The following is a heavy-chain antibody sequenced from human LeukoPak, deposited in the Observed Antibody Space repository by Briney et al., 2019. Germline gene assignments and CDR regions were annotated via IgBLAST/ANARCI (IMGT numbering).Heavy chain of an antibody. J-gene: IGHJ4*02. D-gene: IGHD3-22*01. Sequence: SVTLFCLATTRTFSTYTTRWVRQPPKHGREWMGRIIPIVGQTNYAHMFQGRVTTTAHKSTHTAYMELSSLGSEDTAVYYGARQYYYDSSGPWYFDYWGQGTLVTVSS. V-gene: IGHV1-69*02. CDR3: ARQYYYDSSGPWYFDY. CDR1: TRTFSTYT. CDR2: IIPIVGQT.